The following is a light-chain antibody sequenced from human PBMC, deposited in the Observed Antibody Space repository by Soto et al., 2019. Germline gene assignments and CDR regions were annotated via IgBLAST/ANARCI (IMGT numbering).Light chain of an antibody. J-gene: IGKJ1*01. V-gene: IGKV3-20*01. CDR3: QQYGSSRT. CDR2: GTS. Sequence: EIELTQSPGTLSLSPGERATLSCRASQSAGNTYLSWYQQKPGQAPRLLIYGTSSRATGIPDRFSGSGSGTEFTITIDRVEPEDFAVYYCQQYGSSRTFGQGTKVEVK. CDR1: QSAGNTY.